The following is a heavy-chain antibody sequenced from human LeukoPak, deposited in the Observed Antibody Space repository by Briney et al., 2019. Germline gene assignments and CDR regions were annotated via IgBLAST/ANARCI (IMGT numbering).Heavy chain of an antibody. CDR1: GYTFTGYY. D-gene: IGHD3-10*01. CDR3: ARESLSMVRGVTNYFDY. CDR2: INPNSGGT. V-gene: IGHV1-2*02. Sequence: ASVKVSCKASGYTFTGYYMHWVRQAPGQGLEWMGWINPNSGGTNYAQKFQGRVTMTRDTSISTAYMELSRLRSDDTAVYYCARESLSMVRGVTNYFDYWGQGTLVTVSS. J-gene: IGHJ4*02.